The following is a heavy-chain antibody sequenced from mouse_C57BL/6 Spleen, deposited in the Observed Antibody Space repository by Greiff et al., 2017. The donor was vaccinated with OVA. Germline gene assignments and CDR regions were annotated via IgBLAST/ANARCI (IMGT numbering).Heavy chain of an antibody. Sequence: VNVVESGPGLVAPSQSLSITCTVSGFSLTSYGVDWVRQSPGKGLEWLGVIWGVGSTNYNSALKSRLSISKDNSKSQVFLKMNSLQTDDTAMYYCASGGGSSSRFAYWGQGTLVTVSA. V-gene: IGHV2-6*01. J-gene: IGHJ3*01. CDR3: ASGGGSSSRFAY. CDR2: IWGVGST. CDR1: GFSLTSYG. D-gene: IGHD1-1*01.